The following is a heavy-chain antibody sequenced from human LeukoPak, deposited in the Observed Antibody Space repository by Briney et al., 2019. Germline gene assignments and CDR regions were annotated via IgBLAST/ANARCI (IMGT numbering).Heavy chain of an antibody. V-gene: IGHV1-8*03. CDR2: NPNSGNT. D-gene: IGHD3-3*01. CDR1: GYTFTSYD. CDR3: ARVISGFWSGYYDPFDI. Sequence: ASVKVSCKVSGYTFTSYDINWVRQATGQGLEWMNPNSGNTGYAQNFQGRVTITRDTSISTAYMELSSLRSEDTAVYYCARVISGFWSGYYDPFDIWGQGTMVTVSS. J-gene: IGHJ3*02.